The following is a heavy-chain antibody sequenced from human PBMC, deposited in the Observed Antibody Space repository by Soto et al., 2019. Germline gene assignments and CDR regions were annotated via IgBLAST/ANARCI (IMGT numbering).Heavy chain of an antibody. CDR2: IRSKAYGGTT. J-gene: IGHJ4*02. CDR3: TRDPSPDTVNDY. Sequence: GGSLRLSCTASGFTFGDYAMSWFRQAPGKGLEWVGFIRSKAYGGTTEYAASVKGRFTISRDDSKSIAYLQMNSLKTEATAVYYCTRDPSPDTVNDYWGQGTLVTVSS. CDR1: GFTFGDYA. D-gene: IGHD4-17*01. V-gene: IGHV3-49*03.